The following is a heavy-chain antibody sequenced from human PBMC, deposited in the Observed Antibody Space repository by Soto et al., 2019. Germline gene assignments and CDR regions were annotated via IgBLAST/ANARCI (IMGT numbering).Heavy chain of an antibody. V-gene: IGHV4-4*07. CDR3: VRDGTKTLRDWFDP. CDR2: IYATGTT. J-gene: IGHJ5*02. CDR1: GASISGFY. Sequence: QVQLQESGPGLVKPSATLSLTCTVSGASISGFYWSWIRKSAVKGLEWIGRIYATGTTDYNPSLKSRVMMAVDTSKKQFSLKLRSVTAADTAVYYCVRDGTKTLRDWFDPCGQGISVTVSS. D-gene: IGHD1-1*01.